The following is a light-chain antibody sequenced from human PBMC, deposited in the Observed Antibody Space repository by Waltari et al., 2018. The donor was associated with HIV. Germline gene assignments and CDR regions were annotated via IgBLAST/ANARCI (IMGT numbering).Light chain of an antibody. CDR2: RNN. J-gene: IGLJ3*02. V-gene: IGLV10-54*01. Sequence: QAGLSQPPSVSKGLRQTATLTCTGNSNNVGYQGAAWLQQHQGHPPKLLSYRNNNRPSGISERLSASRSGNTASLTITGVQPEDEADYYCSAWDSSLSAWVFGGGTKLTVL. CDR3: SAWDSSLSAWV. CDR1: SNNVGYQG.